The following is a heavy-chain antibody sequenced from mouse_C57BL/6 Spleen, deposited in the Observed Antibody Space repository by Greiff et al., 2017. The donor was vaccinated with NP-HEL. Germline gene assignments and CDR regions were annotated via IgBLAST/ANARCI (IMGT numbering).Heavy chain of an antibody. J-gene: IGHJ2*01. Sequence: QVQLQQSGAELVKPGASVKLSCKASGYTFTSYWMHWVKQRPGQGLEWIGMIHPNSGSTNYNEKFKSKATLTVDKSSSTAYMQLSSLTSEDSAVYYCAREGQLGRSYYFDYWGQGTTLTVSS. CDR2: IHPNSGST. V-gene: IGHV1-64*01. CDR1: GYTFTSYW. CDR3: AREGQLGRSYYFDY. D-gene: IGHD4-1*02.